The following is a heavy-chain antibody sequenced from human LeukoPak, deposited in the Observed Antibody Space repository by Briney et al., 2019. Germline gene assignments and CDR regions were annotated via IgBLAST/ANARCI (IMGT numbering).Heavy chain of an antibody. D-gene: IGHD5-12*01. Sequence: SETLSLTCAVYGGSFSGYHWSWIRQPPGQGLEWIGEINHSGSTNYNPSLKSRVTISVDTSKNQFSLKLSSVTAADTAVYYCARGRTVEMATMTWFDPWGQGTLVIVSS. CDR3: ARGRTVEMATMTWFDP. CDR1: GGSFSGYH. J-gene: IGHJ5*02. CDR2: INHSGST. V-gene: IGHV4-34*01.